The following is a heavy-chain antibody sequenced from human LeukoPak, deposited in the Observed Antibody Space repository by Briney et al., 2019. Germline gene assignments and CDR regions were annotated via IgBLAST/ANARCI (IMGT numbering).Heavy chain of an antibody. J-gene: IGHJ5*02. CDR3: ARVIGLMVYAFGWFDP. D-gene: IGHD2-8*01. V-gene: IGHV4-34*01. CDR1: GGSFSGYN. Sequence: SETLSLTCAVYGGSFSGYNWSWIRQPPGKGLEWIGEINHSGSTNYNPSLKSRVTISVDTSKNQFSLKLSSVTAADTAVYYCARVIGLMVYAFGWFDPWGQGTLVTVSS. CDR2: INHSGST.